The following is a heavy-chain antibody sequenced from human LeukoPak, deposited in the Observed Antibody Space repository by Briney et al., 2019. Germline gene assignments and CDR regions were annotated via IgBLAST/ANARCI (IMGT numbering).Heavy chain of an antibody. V-gene: IGHV4-59*01. CDR2: IYYTGSA. J-gene: IGHJ4*02. CDR3: ARFRSAADHPDS. Sequence: SEALSLTCSVSGGSMSSYYWSWIRQPPGKELEWIGYIYYTGSANYNTYLKSRVTISVDTSKNQFSLKLTSMTAADTAVYYCARFRSAADHPDSWGQGTLVTVSS. D-gene: IGHD1-14*01. CDR1: GGSMSSYY.